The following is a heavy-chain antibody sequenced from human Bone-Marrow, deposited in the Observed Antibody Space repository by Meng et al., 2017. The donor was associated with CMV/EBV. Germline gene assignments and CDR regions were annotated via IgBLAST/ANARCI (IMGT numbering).Heavy chain of an antibody. Sequence: GESLKISCAASGFTFNNYDMNWVRQAPGKGLEWVSYISSSGNTVYYADSVKGRFTISRDNSKNTLYLQMNSLRAEDTAVYYCARDRGYDFWSGYSSYYYYYYGMDVWGQGTTVTVSS. CDR1: GFTFNNYD. CDR2: ISSSGNTV. J-gene: IGHJ6*02. D-gene: IGHD3-3*01. V-gene: IGHV3-48*01. CDR3: ARDRGYDFWSGYSSYYYYYYGMDV.